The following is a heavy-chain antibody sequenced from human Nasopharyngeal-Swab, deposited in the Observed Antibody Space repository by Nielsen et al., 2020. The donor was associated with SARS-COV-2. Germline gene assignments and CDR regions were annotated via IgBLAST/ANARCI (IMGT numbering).Heavy chain of an antibody. CDR3: AGGIAAAGTLDY. Sequence: ASVKVSCKASGYTFTTYNVHWVRQAPGQGLEWMGRINPSGGDTGYAQKFQGRVTMTRDTSTSTVYMEVSSLRSEATAVYYYAGGIAAAGTLDYWGQGTLVTVSS. CDR1: GYTFTTYN. J-gene: IGHJ4*02. D-gene: IGHD6-13*01. CDR2: INPSGGDT. V-gene: IGHV1-46*01.